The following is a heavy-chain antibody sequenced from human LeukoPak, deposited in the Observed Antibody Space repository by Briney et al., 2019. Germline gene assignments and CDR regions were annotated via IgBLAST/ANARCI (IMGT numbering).Heavy chain of an antibody. CDR3: ARPHAGYCISTSCLDY. J-gene: IGHJ4*02. V-gene: IGHV1-2*02. D-gene: IGHD2-2*01. Sequence: ASVKVSCKASGYTFTGYYMHWVRQAPGQGLEWMGWINPNSGGTNYAQKFQGRVTMTRDTSISTAYMELSRLRSDDTAVYYCARPHAGYCISTSCLDYWGQGTLVTVSS. CDR2: INPNSGGT. CDR1: GYTFTGYY.